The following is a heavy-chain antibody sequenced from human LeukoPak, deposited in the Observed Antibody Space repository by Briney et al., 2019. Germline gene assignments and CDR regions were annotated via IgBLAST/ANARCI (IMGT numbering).Heavy chain of an antibody. Sequence: SETLSLTCTVSGGSISSSSYYWDWIRKPPGKGLEWIGNINYSRNPYYNPSLKSRVTISVDTSKNQFSLKLSSVTAADTAMYYCAREKIGTGTVLGKDYYYMDVWGKGTTVTVSS. CDR1: GGSISSSSYY. D-gene: IGHD3-16*01. CDR3: AREKIGTGTVLGKDYYYMDV. J-gene: IGHJ6*03. V-gene: IGHV4-39*07. CDR2: INYSRNP.